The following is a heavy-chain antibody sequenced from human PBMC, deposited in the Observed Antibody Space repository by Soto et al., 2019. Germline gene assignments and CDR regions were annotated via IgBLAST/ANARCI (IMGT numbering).Heavy chain of an antibody. Sequence: GGSLRLSCAASGFTFSSYAMSWVRQAPGKGLEWVSAISGSGGSTYYADSVKGRFTISRDNSKNTLYLQMNSLRAEDTAVYYCAKGNKRDYHYYYMDVWGKGTTVTVSS. CDR1: GFTFSSYA. J-gene: IGHJ6*03. CDR3: AKGNKRDYHYYYMDV. CDR2: ISGSGGST. V-gene: IGHV3-23*01.